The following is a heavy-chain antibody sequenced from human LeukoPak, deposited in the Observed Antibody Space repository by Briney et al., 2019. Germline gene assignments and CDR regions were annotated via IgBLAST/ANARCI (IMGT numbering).Heavy chain of an antibody. CDR1: GFTFSNYG. CDR3: AREKLSFFDSSGYFDH. V-gene: IGHV3-48*03. D-gene: IGHD3-22*01. J-gene: IGHJ4*02. CDR2: ISSSGSAI. Sequence: GRSLRLSCAASGFTFSNYGMHWVRQAPGKGLGWVSFISSSGSAIHYADSVRGRFTISRDNAKNSLFLQMSRPRAEDTAVYYCAREKLSFFDSSGYFDHWGQGTLVTVSS.